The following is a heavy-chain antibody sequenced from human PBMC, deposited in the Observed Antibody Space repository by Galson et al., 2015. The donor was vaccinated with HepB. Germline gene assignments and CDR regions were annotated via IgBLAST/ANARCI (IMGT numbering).Heavy chain of an antibody. Sequence: ETLSLTCAVYGGSFSGYYWSWIRQPPGKGLEWIGEINHSGSTNYNPSLKSRVTISVDTSKNQFSLKLSSVTAADTAVYYCARGLAPIVVVPAARPRGSGGMDVWGQGTTVTVSS. V-gene: IGHV4-34*01. CDR1: GGSFSGYY. D-gene: IGHD2-2*01. CDR2: INHSGST. CDR3: ARGLAPIVVVPAARPRGSGGMDV. J-gene: IGHJ6*02.